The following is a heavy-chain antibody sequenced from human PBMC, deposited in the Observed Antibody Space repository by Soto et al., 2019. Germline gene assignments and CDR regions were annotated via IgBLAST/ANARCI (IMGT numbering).Heavy chain of an antibody. Sequence: QVQLQESGPGLVKPSGTLSLTCAVSGGSISSSNWWSWVRQPPGKGLEWIGEIYHSGSTNYNPSLKSRVTRSVDKSKNQFSLKLSSVTAADTAVDYCARVSGSYYYGMDVWGQGTTVTVSS. CDR2: IYHSGST. V-gene: IGHV4-4*02. J-gene: IGHJ6*02. CDR3: ARVSGSYYYGMDV. CDR1: GGSISSSNW. D-gene: IGHD1-26*01.